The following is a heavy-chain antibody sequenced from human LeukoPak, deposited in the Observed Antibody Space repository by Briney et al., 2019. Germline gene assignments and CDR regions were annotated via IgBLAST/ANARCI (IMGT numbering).Heavy chain of an antibody. CDR1: GFTFSSYE. V-gene: IGHV3-48*03. CDR3: AEDSTGTGAFDI. J-gene: IGHJ3*02. Sequence: GGSLRLSCAASGFTFSSYEMNWVRQAPGKGLEWVSYISSSGSTIYYADSVKGRFTISRDNAKNSLCLQMNSLEAEDRAVYYCAEDSTGTGAFDIWGQGTMVTVSS. D-gene: IGHD1-1*01. CDR2: ISSSGSTI.